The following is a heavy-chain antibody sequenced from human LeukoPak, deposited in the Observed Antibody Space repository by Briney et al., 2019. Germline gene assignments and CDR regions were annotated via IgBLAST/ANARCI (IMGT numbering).Heavy chain of an antibody. D-gene: IGHD3-16*01. CDR2: IYYSGST. V-gene: IGHV4-59*01. J-gene: IGHJ4*02. Sequence: PSETLSLTCTVSGGSISSYYWSWIRQPPGKGLEWIGYIYYSGSTNYNPSLKSRVTISVDTSKNQFSLKLSSVTAADTAVYYCARGDYVWGFDYWGQGTLVTVSS. CDR1: GGSISSYY. CDR3: ARGDYVWGFDY.